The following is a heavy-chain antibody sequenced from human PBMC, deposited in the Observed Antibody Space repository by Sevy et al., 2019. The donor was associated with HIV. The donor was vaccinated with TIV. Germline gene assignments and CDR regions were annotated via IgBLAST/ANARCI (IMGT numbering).Heavy chain of an antibody. D-gene: IGHD3-22*01. Sequence: ASVKVSCKASGGTFNSYGINWVRQAPGQGLEWMGGIIPIFGTTNYAQKFQGRVTITADKSTSTVHMELSSLRSEDTADYYCALDSNAYDIWGQGTMVTV. CDR1: GGTFNSYG. J-gene: IGHJ3*02. CDR3: ALDSNAYDI. CDR2: IIPIFGTT. V-gene: IGHV1-69*06.